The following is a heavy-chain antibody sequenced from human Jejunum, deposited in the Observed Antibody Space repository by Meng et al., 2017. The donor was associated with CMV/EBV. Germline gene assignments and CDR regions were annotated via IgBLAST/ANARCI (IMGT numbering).Heavy chain of an antibody. V-gene: IGHV4-59*01. J-gene: IGHJ6*02. CDR3: ARGSVGTIFAVVITDYYYGMDV. CDR2: IYYTGST. D-gene: IGHD3-3*01. CDR1: Y. Sequence: YWAWIRKPPGKGLEWIAYIYYTGSTNYNPSLRSRVTISVDTSKTQFSLRLSSVTAADTAVYYCARGSVGTIFAVVITDYYYGMDVWGQGTTVTVSS.